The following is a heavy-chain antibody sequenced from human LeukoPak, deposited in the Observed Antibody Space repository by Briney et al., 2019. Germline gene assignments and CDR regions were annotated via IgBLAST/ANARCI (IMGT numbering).Heavy chain of an antibody. Sequence: SETLSLTCTVSGGSISGYYWSWIRQPPGKGLEWIGYIYYRGNTIYNPSLKSRATMSVDTSGNQFSLKLSSVTAADTAVYYCARENWGDYWGQGTLVTVSS. CDR1: GGSISGYY. V-gene: IGHV4-59*12. CDR2: IYYRGNT. J-gene: IGHJ4*02. CDR3: ARENWGDY. D-gene: IGHD7-27*01.